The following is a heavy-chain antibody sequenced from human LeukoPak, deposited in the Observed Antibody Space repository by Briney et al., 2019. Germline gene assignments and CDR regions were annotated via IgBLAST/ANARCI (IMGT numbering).Heavy chain of an antibody. CDR3: ARPPLRGYNYGFDY. J-gene: IGHJ4*02. D-gene: IGHD5-18*01. CDR2: IYPADSDT. Sequence: PGESLKISCKGSGYTITNYWIGWVRRMPGKGLEWMGIIYPADSDTRYSPSFQGQVTISADKSISTAYLQWSSPKASDTAMYYCARPPLRGYNYGFDYWGQGTLVTVSS. CDR1: GYTITNYW. V-gene: IGHV5-51*01.